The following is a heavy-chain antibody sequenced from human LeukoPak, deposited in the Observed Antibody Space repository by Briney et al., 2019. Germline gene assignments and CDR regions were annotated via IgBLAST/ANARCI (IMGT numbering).Heavy chain of an antibody. D-gene: IGHD4-17*01. Sequence: SETLSLTCTVSGGSISSYYWSWIRQPPGKGLEWIGYIYYSGSTNYNPSLKSRVTISVDTSKNQFSLKLSSVTAADTAVYYCARVPFGHGDYYFDYWGQGTLVTVSS. V-gene: IGHV4-59*01. CDR3: ARVPFGHGDYYFDY. CDR1: GGSISSYY. CDR2: IYYSGST. J-gene: IGHJ4*02.